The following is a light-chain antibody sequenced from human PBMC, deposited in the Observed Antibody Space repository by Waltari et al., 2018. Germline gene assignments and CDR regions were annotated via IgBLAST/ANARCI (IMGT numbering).Light chain of an antibody. CDR2: YKPDSGT. J-gene: IGLJ3*02. CDR3: MILYNNAVV. V-gene: IGLV5-45*01. Sequence: QAVLTQPASLFASPGASASLTSTLRRDIHVGTYKIYWYKQRTGIPPQFLVKYKPDSGTQLGSGVPSRFSGSKDTSANAGILLISGLQSEDEADYYCMILYNNAVVFGGGTKVTVL. CDR1: RDIHVGTYK.